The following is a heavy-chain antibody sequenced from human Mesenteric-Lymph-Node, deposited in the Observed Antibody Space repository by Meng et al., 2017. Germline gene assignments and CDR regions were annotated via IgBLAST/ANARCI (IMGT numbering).Heavy chain of an antibody. CDR1: GYTFTSYG. Sequence: QVQLVQSGAEVKKPWASVKVSCKASGYTFTSYGISWVRQAPGQGLEWMGWISAYDGDTKYAQNLQGRLTMTTDTSTSTAYMVLRSLRSDDTAAYYCARDPSNTSGRYAYFDYWGQGTLVTVFS. V-gene: IGHV1-18*01. D-gene: IGHD6-19*01. CDR3: ARDPSNTSGRYAYFDY. CDR2: ISAYDGDT. J-gene: IGHJ4*02.